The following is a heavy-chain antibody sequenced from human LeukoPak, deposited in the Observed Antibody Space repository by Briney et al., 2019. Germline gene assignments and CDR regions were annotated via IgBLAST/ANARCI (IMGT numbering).Heavy chain of an antibody. V-gene: IGHV4-61*01. D-gene: IGHD3-10*01. CDR1: GGSVSSGSYY. J-gene: IGHJ4*02. CDR3: ARGPPWYGSGSYSPLWYFDY. CDR2: IYYSGST. Sequence: SETLSLTCTVSGGSVSSGSYYWSWIRQPPGKGLEWIGYIYYSGSTNYNPSLKSRVTISVDTSKNQFSLKLSSVTAADTAVYYCARGPPWYGSGSYSPLWYFDYWGQGTLVTVSS.